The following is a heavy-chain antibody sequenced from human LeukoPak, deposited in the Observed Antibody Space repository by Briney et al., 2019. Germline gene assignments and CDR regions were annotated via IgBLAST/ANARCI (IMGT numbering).Heavy chain of an antibody. Sequence: GASVKVSCKASAGTFSSYAISWVRQAPGQGLEWMGRIIPILGIANYAQKFQGRVTITADKSTSTAYMELSSLRSEDTAVYYCVTTTSGEWLVRVDGFFDYWGQGTLVTVSS. V-gene: IGHV1-69*04. CDR2: IIPILGIA. CDR1: AGTFSSYA. J-gene: IGHJ4*02. CDR3: VTTTSGEWLVRVDGFFDY. D-gene: IGHD6-19*01.